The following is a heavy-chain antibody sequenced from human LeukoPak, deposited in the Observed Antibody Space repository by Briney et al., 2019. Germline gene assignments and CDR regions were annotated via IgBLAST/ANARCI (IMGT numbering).Heavy chain of an antibody. CDR3: ARAGRTGDFDY. Sequence: PSETLSLTCTVSGGSISSGSYYWSWIRQPAGKGLEWIGRIYTSGSTNYNPSLKSRVTISVDTSKNQFSLKLSSVTAADTAVYYCARAGRTGDFDYXXXGTLVTVSS. V-gene: IGHV4-61*02. CDR2: IYTSGST. D-gene: IGHD7-27*01. J-gene: IGHJ4*01. CDR1: GGSISSGSYY.